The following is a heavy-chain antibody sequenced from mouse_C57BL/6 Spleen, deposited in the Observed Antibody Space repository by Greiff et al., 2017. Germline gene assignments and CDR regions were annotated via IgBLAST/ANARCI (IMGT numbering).Heavy chain of an antibody. J-gene: IGHJ1*03. D-gene: IGHD1-1*01. V-gene: IGHV1-59*01. CDR3: ARGNDGSPYRYFDV. Sequence: QVQLQQPGAELVRPGTSVKLSCKASGYTFTSYWMHWVKQRPGQGLEWIGVIDPSDSYTNYNQTFKGKATLTVDTSSSTAYMQLSSLTSEDSAVYYCARGNDGSPYRYFDVWGTETTVTVSS. CDR2: IDPSDSYT. CDR1: GYTFTSYW.